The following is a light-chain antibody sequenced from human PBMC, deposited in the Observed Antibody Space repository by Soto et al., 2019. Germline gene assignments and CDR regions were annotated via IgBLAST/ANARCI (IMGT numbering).Light chain of an antibody. CDR2: GAS. Sequence: IVLTQSPGTLSLSPGERATLSCRDSQYVSESSLAWYQQKPGQAPRLLLFGASKRATGIPDRFSGSGSATDFTLTISRLQPEDFAVYYCQQYGTSSWTFGQGTKIEIK. V-gene: IGKV3-20*01. J-gene: IGKJ1*01. CDR3: QQYGTSSWT. CDR1: QYVSESS.